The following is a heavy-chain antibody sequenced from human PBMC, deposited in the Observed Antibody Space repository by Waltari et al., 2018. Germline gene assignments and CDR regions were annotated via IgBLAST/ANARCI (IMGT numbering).Heavy chain of an antibody. V-gene: IGHV3-15*01. CDR2: VKSTTEGGTT. Sequence: GQLVQSGDDVKKPGASVKVSCKTSGYKFTSYGISWVRQAPGKGLEWVGRVKSTTEGGTTDYAAPVKGRFTISRDDSKNTLYVQMNSLKNEDTAVYYCSTDSIGVAVDYWGQGTLVTVSS. J-gene: IGHJ4*02. CDR1: GYKFTSYG. D-gene: IGHD6-19*01. CDR3: STDSIGVAVDY.